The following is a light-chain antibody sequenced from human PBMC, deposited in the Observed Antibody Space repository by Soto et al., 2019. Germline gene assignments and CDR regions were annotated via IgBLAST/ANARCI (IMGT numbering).Light chain of an antibody. J-gene: IGKJ2*01. CDR2: DAS. CDR1: QSVSSY. CDR3: QQRSNWPPYT. Sequence: EIVLTQSPATLSLSPGERATLSCRASQSVSSYLAWYQQQPGQTPRLLIYDASNRATGIPARFSRSGSGTEFTLTISSLEPEDFAVYYCQQRSNWPPYTFGQGTKLEIK. V-gene: IGKV3-11*01.